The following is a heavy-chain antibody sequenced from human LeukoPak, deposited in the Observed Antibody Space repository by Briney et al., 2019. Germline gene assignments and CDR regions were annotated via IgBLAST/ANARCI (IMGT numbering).Heavy chain of an antibody. D-gene: IGHD6-19*01. J-gene: IGHJ4*02. CDR1: GFTFTNYW. Sequence: PGGSLRLSCAASGFTFTNYWMFWVRQAPGKGLEWVGRIKSKTDGGTTDYAAPVKGRFTISRDDSKNTLYLQMNSLKTEDTAVYYCTTVQWLDGEEGVDYWGQGTLVTVSS. CDR2: IKSKTDGGTT. CDR3: TTVQWLDGEEGVDY. V-gene: IGHV3-15*01.